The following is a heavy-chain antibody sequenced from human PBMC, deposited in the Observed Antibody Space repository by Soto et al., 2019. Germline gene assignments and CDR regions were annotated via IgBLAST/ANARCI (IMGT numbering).Heavy chain of an antibody. Sequence: SETLSLTCAVYGGSFSGYYWSWIRQPPGKGLEWIGEINHSGSTNYNPSLKSRVTISVDTSKNQFSLKLSSVTAADTAVYYCARGGWGTSCATGGHFDLWGRGTLVT. V-gene: IGHV4-34*01. CDR2: INHSGST. CDR1: GGSFSGYY. D-gene: IGHD2-2*01. CDR3: ARGGWGTSCATGGHFDL. J-gene: IGHJ2*01.